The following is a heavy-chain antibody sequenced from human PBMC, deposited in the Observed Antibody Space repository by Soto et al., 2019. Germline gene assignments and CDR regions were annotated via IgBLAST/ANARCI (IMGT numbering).Heavy chain of an antibody. D-gene: IGHD2-15*01. CDR3: ARDRTWWRSSWFDP. CDR2: PSAYNGNP. V-gene: IGHV1-18*04. Sequence: GASVKVSCKASGYTFTSYGISWERQAPGQGHEWIVWPSAYNGNPNYAQKLQGRVTMTTATSTSTAYMELRSLRSDDPAVYYCARDRTWWRSSWFDPWGQGTLVTVSS. J-gene: IGHJ5*02. CDR1: GYTFTSYG.